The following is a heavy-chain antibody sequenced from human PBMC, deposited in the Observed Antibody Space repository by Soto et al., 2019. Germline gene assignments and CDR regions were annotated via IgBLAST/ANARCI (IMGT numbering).Heavy chain of an antibody. D-gene: IGHD6-13*01. V-gene: IGHV1-8*01. J-gene: IGHJ6*02. Sequence: ASVKVSCKASGNTFTNYDINWMRQATGQGLEWMGWMNPNSGNTGYAQKFQGRVTMTRNTSISTAYMELSSLRSEDTAVYYCARRGYSSSWYYYYYYGMDVWGQGTTVTVSS. CDR1: GNTFTNYD. CDR3: ARRGYSSSWYYYYYYGMDV. CDR2: MNPNSGNT.